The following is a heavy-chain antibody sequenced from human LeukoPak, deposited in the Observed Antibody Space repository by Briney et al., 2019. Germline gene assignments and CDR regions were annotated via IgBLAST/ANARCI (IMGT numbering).Heavy chain of an antibody. CDR2: MNPNSGGT. Sequence: GASVKVSCKASAYTFTGYYMHWVRQAPGQGLEWMGWMNPNSGGTNYAQKFQGRVTMTRDTSISTAYMELSRLRSDDTAVYYCARVPPPHYYDSSGYYDYWGQGTLVTVSS. D-gene: IGHD3-22*01. CDR3: ARVPPPHYYDSSGYYDY. CDR1: AYTFTGYY. V-gene: IGHV1-2*02. J-gene: IGHJ4*02.